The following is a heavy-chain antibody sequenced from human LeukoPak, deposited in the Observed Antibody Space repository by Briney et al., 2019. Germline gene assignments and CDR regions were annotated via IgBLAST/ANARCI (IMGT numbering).Heavy chain of an antibody. V-gene: IGHV5-51*07. J-gene: IGHJ4*02. CDR2: IYPGDSDT. CDR3: ARTGYTSGWYVGSFDY. D-gene: IGHD6-19*01. CDR1: GYSFTSYW. Sequence: GESLKISCKGSGYSFTSYWIGWVHQMPGKGLEWMGIIYPGDSDTRYSPSFQGQVTISADKSISTAYLQWSSLKASDTAMYYCARTGYTSGWYVGSFDYWGQGTLVTVSS.